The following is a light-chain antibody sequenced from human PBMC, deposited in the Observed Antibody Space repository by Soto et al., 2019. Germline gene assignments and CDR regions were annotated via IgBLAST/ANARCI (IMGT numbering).Light chain of an antibody. J-gene: IGLJ1*01. CDR1: SGDVGYHKY. CDR2: EVT. CDR3: SSYTSSSFYV. V-gene: IGLV2-14*01. Sequence: QSALTQPASVSGSPGQSITISCTGTSGDVGYHKYVSWYQQHPGKAPKLLIYEVTNRPSGVSNRFSGSKSGNTASLTISGLQAEDEADYYCSSYTSSSFYVFGTGTKVTVL.